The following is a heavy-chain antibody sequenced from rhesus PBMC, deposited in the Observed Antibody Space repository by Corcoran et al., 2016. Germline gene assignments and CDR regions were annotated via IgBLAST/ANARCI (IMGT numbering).Heavy chain of an antibody. J-gene: IGHJ4*01. CDR3: ARSGGRWLVRYYFDY. V-gene: IGHV4S10*01. CDR2: IYGSSTST. CDR1: GGSISDSYR. D-gene: IGHD6-37*01. Sequence: QVQLQESGPGVVKPSETLSLTCAVSGGSISDSYRWSWIRQPPGKGLEWIGYIYGSSTSTNYNPSLKSRVTISKDTSKNQFSLKLSSVTAADTAVYYCARSGGRWLVRYYFDYWGQGVLVTVSS.